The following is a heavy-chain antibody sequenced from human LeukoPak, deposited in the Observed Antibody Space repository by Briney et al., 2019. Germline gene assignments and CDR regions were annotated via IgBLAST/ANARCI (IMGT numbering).Heavy chain of an antibody. CDR1: GFTFSSYS. V-gene: IGHV3-21*01. CDR3: AREPIYGLNFDY. CDR2: ISSSGSYI. J-gene: IGHJ4*02. Sequence: PGWSLTLSCAASGFTFSSYSMNWVRQAPGKGLEWVSSISSSGSYIYYADSVKGRFTISRDNANKSLYLQLNSLRAEDTAVYFCAREPIYGLNFDYWGQGTLVTVSS. D-gene: IGHD2/OR15-2a*01.